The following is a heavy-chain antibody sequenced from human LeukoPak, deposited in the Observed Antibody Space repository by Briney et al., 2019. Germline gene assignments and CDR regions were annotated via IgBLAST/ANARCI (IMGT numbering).Heavy chain of an antibody. V-gene: IGHV3-30*04. CDR2: ISYDGSNK. CDR1: GFTFSSYA. Sequence: GGSLRLSCAASGFTFSSYAMHWVRQAPGKGLEWVAVISYDGSNKYYADSVKGRFTISRDNSKNTLYLQTNSLRTEDTAVYYCAKEIYEPDAFDIWGQGTMVTVSS. CDR3: AKEIYEPDAFDI. J-gene: IGHJ3*02. D-gene: IGHD5-12*01.